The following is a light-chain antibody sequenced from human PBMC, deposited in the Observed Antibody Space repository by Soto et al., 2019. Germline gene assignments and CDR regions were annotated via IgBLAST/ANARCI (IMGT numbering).Light chain of an antibody. Sequence: EIVLTQSPGTLSLSPGERATLSCRASQSVGSNSLAWYQQRPGQAPRFLIYDASSRATGIPDRFSGSGSGTDFTLPISRLEPEDFAVYYCQQYGSTPLTFGGGTKVEIK. CDR3: QQYGSTPLT. J-gene: IGKJ4*01. CDR1: QSVGSNS. V-gene: IGKV3-20*01. CDR2: DAS.